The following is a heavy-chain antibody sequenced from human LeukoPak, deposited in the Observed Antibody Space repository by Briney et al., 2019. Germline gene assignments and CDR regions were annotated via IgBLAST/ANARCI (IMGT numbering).Heavy chain of an antibody. J-gene: IGHJ4*02. V-gene: IGHV3-21*01. Sequence: GGSLRLSCAASGFTFSSYSMNWVRQAPGKGLERVSSISSSRSYIYYADSVKGGFTISRDNAKNSLYLQMNSLRAEDTAVYYCARGGSGSYYKSPFDYWGQGTLVTVSS. CDR2: ISSSRSYI. CDR1: GFTFSSYS. D-gene: IGHD3-10*01. CDR3: ARGGSGSYYKSPFDY.